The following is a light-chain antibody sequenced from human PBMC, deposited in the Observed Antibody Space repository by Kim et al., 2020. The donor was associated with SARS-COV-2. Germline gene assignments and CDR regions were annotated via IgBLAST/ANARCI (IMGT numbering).Light chain of an antibody. CDR2: GAS. Sequence: VSPGERVTRSGRASQNVRSNLAWYQQKPGQAPRLLIYGASNRATGIPARFSGSGSGTQFTLTISSLQSEDVAVYYCQQYNNWPLTFGGGTKVDIK. CDR3: QQYNNWPLT. CDR1: QNVRSN. V-gene: IGKV3-15*01. J-gene: IGKJ4*01.